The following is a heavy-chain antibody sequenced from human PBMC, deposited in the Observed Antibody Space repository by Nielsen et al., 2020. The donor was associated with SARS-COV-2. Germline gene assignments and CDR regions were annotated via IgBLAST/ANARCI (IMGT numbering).Heavy chain of an antibody. CDR3: ASSHSGNDAFDI. D-gene: IGHD6-19*01. CDR2: IYYSGST. Sequence: SETLSLTCTVSGGSISSGGYYWSWIRQHPGKGLEWIGYIYYSGSTNYNPSLKSRVTISVDTSKNQFSLKLSSVTAADTAVYYCASSHSGNDAFDIWGQGTTVTVSS. V-gene: IGHV4-61*08. J-gene: IGHJ3*02. CDR1: GGSISSGGYY.